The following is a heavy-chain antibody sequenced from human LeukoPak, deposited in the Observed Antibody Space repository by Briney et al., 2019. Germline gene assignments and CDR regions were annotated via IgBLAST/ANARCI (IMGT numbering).Heavy chain of an antibody. V-gene: IGHV3-7*01. D-gene: IGHD3-22*01. CDR1: GFTFSSYW. CDR2: IKPDGSAQ. CDR3: ANGGTYSSGP. J-gene: IGHJ5*02. Sequence: PGGSLRLSCAASGFTFSSYWMSWVRQAPGKGLEWVATIKPDGSAQYYVDSVKGRFTISRDNAKNSLFLQINSLRAEDTAVYCCANGGTYSSGPWGQGTLVTVSS.